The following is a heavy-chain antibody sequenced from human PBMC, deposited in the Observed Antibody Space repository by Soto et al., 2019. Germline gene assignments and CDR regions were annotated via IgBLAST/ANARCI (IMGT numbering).Heavy chain of an antibody. CDR2: INPDGSFI. CDR3: ARDAWGIDS. D-gene: IGHD3-16*01. J-gene: IGHJ4*02. V-gene: IGHV3-74*01. CDR1: GFTFSSYW. Sequence: EVQLVESGGGLVQPGGSLRLSCAASGFTFSSYWMEWVRQVPGKGLMWVSRINPDGSFIRYADSVKGRFSISRDNAKNTLYRQMSSLGVEDTAVYYCARDAWGIDSWGQGTLVTVSS.